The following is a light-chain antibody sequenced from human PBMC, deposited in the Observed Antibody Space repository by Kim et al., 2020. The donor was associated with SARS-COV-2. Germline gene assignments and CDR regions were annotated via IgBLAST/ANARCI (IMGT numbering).Light chain of an antibody. J-gene: IGKJ2*01. CDR2: EAF. CDR3: QQYGSTPYT. CDR1: QSVGSSL. Sequence: PGERATRSCRASQSVGSSLLAWYQQKPGQAPRLLIYEAFKRVAGIPDRFSGSGSGTDFTLTINRPEPEDFAMYYCQQYGSTPYTFGQGTKLEI. V-gene: IGKV3-20*01.